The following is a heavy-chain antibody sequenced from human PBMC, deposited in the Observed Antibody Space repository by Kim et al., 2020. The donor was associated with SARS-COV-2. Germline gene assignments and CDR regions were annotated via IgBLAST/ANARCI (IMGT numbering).Heavy chain of an antibody. V-gene: IGHV4-61*02. CDR2: IYTSGST. J-gene: IGHJ4*02. CDR3: ARAPALGPEALRY. Sequence: SETLSLTCTVSGGSISSGRYYWSWIRQPAGKGLEWIGRIYTSGSTNYNPSLKSRVTISVDTSKNQFSLKLSSVTAADTAVYYCARAPALGPEALRYWGQGTLVTVSS. CDR1: GGSISSGRYY.